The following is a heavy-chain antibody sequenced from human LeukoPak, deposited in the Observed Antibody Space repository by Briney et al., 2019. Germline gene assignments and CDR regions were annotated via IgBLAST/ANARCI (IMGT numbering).Heavy chain of an antibody. Sequence: GASVKVSCNASGYTFTSYGVSWVRQAPGHGLEWRGWISAYNGSTNYAQKLQGRVTTTTDTSTSTAYMELRSLRSDDTAVYYCASSSGWYRYYYYGMDVWGQGTTVTVSS. CDR3: ASSSGWYRYYYYGMDV. J-gene: IGHJ6*02. CDR1: GYTFTSYG. V-gene: IGHV1-18*01. D-gene: IGHD6-19*01. CDR2: ISAYNGST.